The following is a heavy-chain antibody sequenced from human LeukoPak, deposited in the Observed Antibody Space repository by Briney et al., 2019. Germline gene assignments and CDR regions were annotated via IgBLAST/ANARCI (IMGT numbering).Heavy chain of an antibody. V-gene: IGHV4-4*07. D-gene: IGHD3-9*01. CDR2: IYTSGST. CDR1: GGSISSYY. J-gene: IGHJ6*03. Sequence: SETLSLTCTVSGGSISSYYWSWIRQPAGKGLEWIGRIYTSGSTNYNPSLKSRVTMSVDTSKNQFSLKLSSVTAADTAVYYRPRVAYDILTGYFYYMDVWGKGTTVTVSS. CDR3: PRVAYDILTGYFYYMDV.